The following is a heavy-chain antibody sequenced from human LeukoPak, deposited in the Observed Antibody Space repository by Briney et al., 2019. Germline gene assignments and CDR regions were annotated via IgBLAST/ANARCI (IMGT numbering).Heavy chain of an antibody. J-gene: IGHJ4*02. CDR3: ARGPPRPATSYYFDY. V-gene: IGHV4-59*01. CDR1: GGSISSYY. Sequence: SETLSLTCTVSGGSISSYYWSWIRQPPGKGLEWIGYIYYSGSTNYNPSLKSRVTISVDTSKNQFSLKLSSVTAADTAVYYCARGPPRPATSYYFDYWGQGTLVTVSS. CDR2: IYYSGST.